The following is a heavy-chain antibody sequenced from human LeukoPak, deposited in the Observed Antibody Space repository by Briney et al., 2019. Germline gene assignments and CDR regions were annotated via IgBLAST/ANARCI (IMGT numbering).Heavy chain of an antibody. D-gene: IGHD2-15*01. V-gene: IGHV3-48*03. CDR1: GFTFSSYE. Sequence: GGSLRLSCAASGFTFSSYEMNWVRQAPGKGLEWVSYISSSGSTIYYADSVKGRFTISRDNPKNSLYLQMNSLRAEDPAVYYYAREDIVVVVAAGALDYWGQGTLVTVSS. J-gene: IGHJ4*02. CDR2: ISSSGSTI. CDR3: AREDIVVVVAAGALDY.